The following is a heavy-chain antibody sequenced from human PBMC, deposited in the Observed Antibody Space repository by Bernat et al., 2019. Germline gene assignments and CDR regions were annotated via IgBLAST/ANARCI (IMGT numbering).Heavy chain of an antibody. CDR3: ARSGDYLPRTNWFDP. D-gene: IGHD2-21*02. Sequence: QVQLVQSGAEVKKPGASVKVSYKASGYTFTGYYMHWVRQAPGQGLEWMGWINPNSGGTNYAQKFQGWVTMTRDTSISTAYMELSRLRSDDTAVYYCARSGDYLPRTNWFDPWGQGTLVTVSS. CDR2: INPNSGGT. CDR1: GYTFTGYY. J-gene: IGHJ5*02. V-gene: IGHV1-2*04.